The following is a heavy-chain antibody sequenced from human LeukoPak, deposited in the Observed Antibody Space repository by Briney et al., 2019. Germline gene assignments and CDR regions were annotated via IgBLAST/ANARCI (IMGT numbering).Heavy chain of an antibody. J-gene: IGHJ6*03. V-gene: IGHV3-53*01. CDR1: GFTVSSNY. CDR2: IYSGGST. Sequence: GGSLRLSCAASGFTVSSNYMSWVRQAPGKGLEWVSVIYSGGSTYYADSVKGRFTISRDNSKNTLYLQMNSLRAEDTAVYYCARVRLEGYYYYYMDVWGKGTTVTVSS. CDR3: ARVRLEGYYYYYMDV.